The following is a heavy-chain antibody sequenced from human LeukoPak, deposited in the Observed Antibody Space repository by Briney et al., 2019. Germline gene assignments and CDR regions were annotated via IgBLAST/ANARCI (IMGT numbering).Heavy chain of an antibody. D-gene: IGHD6-19*01. CDR2: IYHSGST. Sequence: SETLSLTCAVSGGSISSSNWWSWVRQPPGKGLEWIGEIYHSGSTNYNPSLKSRVTISVDTSKNQFSLKLSSVTAADTAVYYCARVEYSSGWFFDYWGQGTLVTVSS. J-gene: IGHJ4*02. CDR1: GGSISSSNW. V-gene: IGHV4-4*02. CDR3: ARVEYSSGWFFDY.